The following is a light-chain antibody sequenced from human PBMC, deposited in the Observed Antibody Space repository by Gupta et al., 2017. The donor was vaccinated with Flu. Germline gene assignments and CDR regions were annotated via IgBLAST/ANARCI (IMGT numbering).Light chain of an antibody. CDR2: DAT. Sequence: EERPTLSCRASQGVSNFLGWYQQKPGQAPRLLIYDATSRATGIPARFSGSGSGTDFTLTISSLEPEDFVVYYCLQRSDWPITFGQGTRLEIK. V-gene: IGKV3-11*01. CDR3: LQRSDWPIT. CDR1: QGVSNF. J-gene: IGKJ5*01.